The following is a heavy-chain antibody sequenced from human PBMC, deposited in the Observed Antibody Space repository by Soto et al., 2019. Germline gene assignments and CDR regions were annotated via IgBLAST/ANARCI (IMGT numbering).Heavy chain of an antibody. CDR3: ASPKFRFWQQLDP. V-gene: IGHV1-69*01. J-gene: IGHJ5*02. CDR1: GCTFSSYA. Sequence: QVQLVQSGAEVKKPGSSVKVSCKASGCTFSSYAISWLRQAPGQGLEWMGGIIPIFVTANYAQKFQGRVTITADESTSTAYRELSSLRSEDTAVYYCASPKFRFWQQLDPWGQGTLVTVSS. CDR2: IIPIFVTA. D-gene: IGHD3-3*01.